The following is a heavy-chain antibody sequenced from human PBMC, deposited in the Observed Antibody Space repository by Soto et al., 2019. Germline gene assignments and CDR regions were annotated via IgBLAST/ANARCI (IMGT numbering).Heavy chain of an antibody. CDR1: GFTFSGSV. CDR3: TLSPGWSFDY. Sequence: EVQLVESGGGLVQPGGSLKLSCAASGFTFSGSVIHWVRQASGKGLEWVGRVRSKINSYATEYAASVKGRFTISREDSENTAYLQMYSLKTEDTAVYYCTLSPGWSFDYWGQGTLVTVSS. V-gene: IGHV3-73*02. D-gene: IGHD6-19*01. CDR2: VRSKINSYAT. J-gene: IGHJ4*02.